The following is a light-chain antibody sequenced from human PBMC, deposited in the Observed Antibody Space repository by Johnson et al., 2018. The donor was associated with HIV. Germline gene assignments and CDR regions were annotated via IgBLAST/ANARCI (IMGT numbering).Light chain of an antibody. CDR2: ENN. CDR3: GTWDSSLSAYV. Sequence: VLTQPPSVSAAPGHKVTISCSGSSSNIGNNYVSWYQQLPVTAPKLLIYENNKRPSGLPDRFSGSKSGTSATLGITGLQTGDEAGYYCGTWDSSLSAYVFGTGTKVTVL. J-gene: IGLJ1*01. CDR1: SSNIGNNY. V-gene: IGLV1-51*02.